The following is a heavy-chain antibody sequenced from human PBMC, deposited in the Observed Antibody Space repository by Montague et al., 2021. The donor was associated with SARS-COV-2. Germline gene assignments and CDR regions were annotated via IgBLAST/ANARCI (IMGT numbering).Heavy chain of an antibody. J-gene: IGHJ3*02. CDR3: ARENMTAVAFDI. CDR1: GASVGSSD. V-gene: IGHV4-59*02. Sequence: SETLSLTCTVSGASVGSSDWGWIRQSPGKGLEWIGYFYSVGSTDYNPSLKSRATISRDTSKNQFSLKVRSVTAADTAVYYCARENMTAVAFDIWGQGTMVTVSS. D-gene: IGHD2-2*01. CDR2: FYSVGST.